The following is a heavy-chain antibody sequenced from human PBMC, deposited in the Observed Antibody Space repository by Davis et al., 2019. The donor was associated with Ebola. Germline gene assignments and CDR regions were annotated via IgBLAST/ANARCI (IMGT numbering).Heavy chain of an antibody. CDR3: ARQGLRSGGSKNWFDP. D-gene: IGHD2-15*01. Sequence: GGALRLSCQGPGYSFTSYWIGWVRQMPGKGLAWTGLIYPGDSDTRYSPSFQGQVTISADKSISTAYLQWSSLKASDTAMYYCARQGLRSGGSKNWFDPWGQGTLVTVSS. CDR2: IYPGDSDT. V-gene: IGHV5-51*01. J-gene: IGHJ5*02. CDR1: GYSFTSYW.